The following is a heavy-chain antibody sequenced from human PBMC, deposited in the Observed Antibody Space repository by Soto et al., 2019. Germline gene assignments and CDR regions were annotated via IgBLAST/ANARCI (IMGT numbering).Heavy chain of an antibody. CDR3: ATPLAYAMRGWDGVDV. D-gene: IGHD2-8*01. J-gene: IGHJ6*02. CDR1: GGTFSSYV. V-gene: IGHV1-69*01. CDR2: IISIFGTT. Sequence: QVQLVQSGAEVKKPGSSVKVSCKASGGTFSSYVIGWVRQAPGQGLEWMGGIISIFGTTHYAQRFQGRVTITADESPSTAYMELSSLRSEDTAVYYCATPLAYAMRGWDGVDVWGQGTTVTVSS.